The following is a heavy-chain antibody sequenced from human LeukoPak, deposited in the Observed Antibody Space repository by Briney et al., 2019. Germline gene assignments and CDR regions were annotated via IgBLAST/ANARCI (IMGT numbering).Heavy chain of an antibody. CDR2: ISVTEVR. CDR3: ARGIEVVAGDIFDH. J-gene: IGHJ4*02. D-gene: IGHD2-15*01. V-gene: IGHV3-52*01. Sequence: GGSLRLSCAASGSTFSISWMYWVCQAPEMGLEWVADISVTEVRNSMYVDSVKGRLSISRDNSNNTLFLHMNSLKTEDTAVYFCARGIEVVAGDIFDHWGRGTLLTVSS. CDR1: GSTFSISW.